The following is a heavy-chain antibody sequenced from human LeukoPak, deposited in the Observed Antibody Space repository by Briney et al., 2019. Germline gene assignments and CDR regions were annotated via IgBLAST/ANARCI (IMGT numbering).Heavy chain of an antibody. D-gene: IGHD6-13*01. V-gene: IGHV5-51*01. CDR1: GYSFTSYW. Sequence: GESLQISCKGSGYSFTSYWIGWVRQMPGKGLEWMGIIYPGDSDTRYSPSFQGQVTISADKSISTAYLQWRSLKASDTAIYYCARGSIAAAGLSYFDYWGQGTLVTVSS. CDR2: IYPGDSDT. J-gene: IGHJ4*02. CDR3: ARGSIAAAGLSYFDY.